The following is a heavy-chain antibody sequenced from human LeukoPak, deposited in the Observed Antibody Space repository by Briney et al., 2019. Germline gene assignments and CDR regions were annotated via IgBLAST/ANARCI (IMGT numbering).Heavy chain of an antibody. D-gene: IGHD2-2*01. CDR3: ARRRGKYQLPYTFDY. Sequence: GASVKVSCKASGYTFTSYGISWVRQAPGQGLEWTGWISAYNGNTNYAQKLQGRVTMTTDTSTSTAYMELRSLRSDDTAVYYCARRRGKYQLPYTFDYWGQGTLVTVSS. CDR2: ISAYNGNT. V-gene: IGHV1-18*01. CDR1: GYTFTSYG. J-gene: IGHJ4*02.